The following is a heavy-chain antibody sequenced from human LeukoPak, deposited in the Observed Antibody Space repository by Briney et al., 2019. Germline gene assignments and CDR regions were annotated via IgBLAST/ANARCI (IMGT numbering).Heavy chain of an antibody. CDR3: ARVLGKIAVAGTVFDY. Sequence: ASVKVSRKASGYTFTSYGISWVRQAPGQGLEWMGWISAYNGNTNYAQKLQGRVTMTTDTSTSTAYMELRSLRSDDTAVYYCARVLGKIAVAGTVFDYWGQGTLVTVSS. J-gene: IGHJ4*02. CDR1: GYTFTSYG. V-gene: IGHV1-18*01. D-gene: IGHD6-19*01. CDR2: ISAYNGNT.